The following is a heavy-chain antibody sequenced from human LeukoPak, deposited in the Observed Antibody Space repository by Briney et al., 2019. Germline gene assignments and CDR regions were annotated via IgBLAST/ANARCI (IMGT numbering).Heavy chain of an antibody. D-gene: IGHD3-10*01. CDR3: ARHYGP. Sequence: SETLSLTCIVSGVYIDTNSHYWGWVRQPPGKGLEWIGTMYYGGSPDHNPSLNSRVTISLDASKNQFSLKLDSVTAADTAVYYCARHYGPWGQGTLVTVSS. CDR1: GVYIDTNSHY. V-gene: IGHV4-39*01. J-gene: IGHJ4*02. CDR2: MYYGGSP.